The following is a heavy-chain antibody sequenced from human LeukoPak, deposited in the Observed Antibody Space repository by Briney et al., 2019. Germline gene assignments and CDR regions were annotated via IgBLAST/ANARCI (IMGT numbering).Heavy chain of an antibody. CDR2: FDPEDGET. Sequence: ASVKVSCKASGYTLTELSMHWVRQAPGKGLEWMGGFDPEDGETIYAQKFQGRVTMTEDTSTDTAYMELSSLRSEDTAVYYCATDPYSGSPTLLRVWGKGTTVTVSS. J-gene: IGHJ6*04. CDR1: GYTLTELS. D-gene: IGHD1-26*01. CDR3: ATDPYSGSPTLLRV. V-gene: IGHV1-24*01.